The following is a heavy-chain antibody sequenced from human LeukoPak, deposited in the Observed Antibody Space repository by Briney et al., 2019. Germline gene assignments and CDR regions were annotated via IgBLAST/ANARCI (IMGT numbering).Heavy chain of an antibody. CDR3: ARDPFYGDADFDS. V-gene: IGHV4-34*01. D-gene: IGHD4-17*01. Sequence: PSETLSLTCAVYGGSFSGYYWSWIRQPPGKGLEWIGEINHSGSTNYNPSLKSRVTISVDTSKNQFSLKLSSVTAADTAVYYCARDPFYGDADFDSWGQGTLVTVSS. CDR2: INHSGST. CDR1: GGSFSGYY. J-gene: IGHJ4*02.